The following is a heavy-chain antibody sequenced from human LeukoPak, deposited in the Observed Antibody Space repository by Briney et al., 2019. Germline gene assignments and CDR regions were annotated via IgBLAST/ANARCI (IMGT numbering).Heavy chain of an antibody. CDR1: GGSISSGDYY. CDR3: ARGELDWFDP. J-gene: IGHJ5*02. CDR2: IYYSGST. D-gene: IGHD1-7*01. V-gene: IGHV4-30-4*01. Sequence: SETLSLTCTVSGGSISSGDYYWSWIRQPPGKGLEWIGYIYYSGSTYYNPSLKSRVTMSVDTSKNQFSLKLSSVTAADTAVYYCARGELDWFDPWGQGTLVTVSS.